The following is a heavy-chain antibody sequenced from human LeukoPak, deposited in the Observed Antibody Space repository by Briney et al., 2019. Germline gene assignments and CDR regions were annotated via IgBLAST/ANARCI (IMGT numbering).Heavy chain of an antibody. J-gene: IGHJ4*02. CDR3: AQLRGYSPDY. CDR1: GFTFSSYA. D-gene: IGHD6-13*01. V-gene: IGHV3-21*01. Sequence: GGSLRLSCAASGFTFSSYAMSWVRQAPGKGLEWVSAISSSSSYIYYADSVKGRFTISRDNAKNSLYLQMNSLRAEDTAVYYCAQLRGYSPDYWGQGTLVTVSS. CDR2: ISSSSSYI.